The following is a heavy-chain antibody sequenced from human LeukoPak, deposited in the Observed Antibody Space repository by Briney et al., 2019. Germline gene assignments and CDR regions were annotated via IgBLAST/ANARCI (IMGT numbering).Heavy chain of an antibody. CDR2: IIPIFGAA. Sequence: SVKVSCKASGGTFSSYTISWVRQAPGQGLEWMGGIIPIFGAANYAQKFQGRVTITTDESTSTAYMELSSLRSEDTAVYYCARQGDGDYWGQGTLVTVSS. J-gene: IGHJ4*02. CDR1: GGTFSSYT. V-gene: IGHV1-69*05. D-gene: IGHD5-24*01. CDR3: ARQGDGDY.